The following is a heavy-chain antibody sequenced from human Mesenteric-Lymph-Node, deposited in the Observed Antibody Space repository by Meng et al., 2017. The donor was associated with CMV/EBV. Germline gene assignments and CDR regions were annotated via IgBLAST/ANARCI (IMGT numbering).Heavy chain of an antibody. V-gene: IGHV3-9*01. J-gene: IGHJ4*02. CDR1: GFTFDDYA. CDR2: IRWSSDII. Sequence: SLKISCAASGFTFDDYAMHWVRQAPGKGLEWVSGIRWSSDIIGYADSVKGRFTISRDNAKNSLYLQMNSLRVEDTALYYCAKDFDDNTGYQEYWGQGTLVTVSS. D-gene: IGHD3-22*01. CDR3: AKDFDDNTGYQEY.